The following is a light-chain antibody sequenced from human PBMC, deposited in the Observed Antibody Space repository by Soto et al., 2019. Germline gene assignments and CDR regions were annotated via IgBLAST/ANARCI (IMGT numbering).Light chain of an antibody. Sequence: DIVMTQSPATLSVSPGERATLSCRASQSVSSYYLAWYQQKPGQAPRLLIYAASSRATGIPDRFSGGGSGTDFTLTISRLEPEDFAVYYCQQCGSSPWTFGQGTKVDI. CDR2: AAS. CDR3: QQCGSSPWT. CDR1: QSVSSYY. V-gene: IGKV3-20*01. J-gene: IGKJ1*01.